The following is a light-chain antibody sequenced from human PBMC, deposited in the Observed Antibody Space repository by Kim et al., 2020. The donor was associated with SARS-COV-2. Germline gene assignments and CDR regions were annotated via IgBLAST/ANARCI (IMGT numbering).Light chain of an antibody. V-gene: IGLV2-23*02. CDR1: INDLGTYAL. Sequence: QSALTQPASLSGSPGQSVTISCSGTINDLGTYALISWYQQYPGKAPRLFIFDISQRPSGISGRFSGSKSGNTASLTISPLEPDDEADYFCCSFTSGISWVFGGGTKLTVL. J-gene: IGLJ3*02. CDR3: CSFTSGISWV. CDR2: DIS.